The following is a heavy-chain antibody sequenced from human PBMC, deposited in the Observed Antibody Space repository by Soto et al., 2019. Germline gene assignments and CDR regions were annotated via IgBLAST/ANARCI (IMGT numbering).Heavy chain of an antibody. CDR2: IYYSGST. CDR3: ARGGEGGYSLPSDY. D-gene: IGHD5-18*01. J-gene: IGHJ4*02. CDR1: GGSISSGGYY. Sequence: QVQLQESGPGLVKPSQTLSLTCTVSGGSISSGGYYWSWIRQHPGKGLEWIGYIYYSGSTYYNPSIKSRVTISVDTSKNQFSLKLSSVTAADTAVYYCARGGEGGYSLPSDYWGQGTLVTVSS. V-gene: IGHV4-31*03.